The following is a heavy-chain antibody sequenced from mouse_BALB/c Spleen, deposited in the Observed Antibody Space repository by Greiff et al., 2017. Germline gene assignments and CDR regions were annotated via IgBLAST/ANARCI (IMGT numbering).Heavy chain of an antibody. CDR1: GYTFTSYW. CDR2: INPSNGRT. CDR3: ARSRGSYYYDYYAMDY. D-gene: IGHD1-1*01. J-gene: IGHJ4*01. V-gene: IGHV1S81*02. Sequence: QVQLKQPGAELVKPGASVKLSCKASGYTFTSYWMHWVKQRPGQGLEWIGEINPSNGRTNYNEKFKSKATLTVDKSSSTAYMQLSSLTSEDSAVYYCARSRGSYYYDYYAMDYWGQGTSVTVSS.